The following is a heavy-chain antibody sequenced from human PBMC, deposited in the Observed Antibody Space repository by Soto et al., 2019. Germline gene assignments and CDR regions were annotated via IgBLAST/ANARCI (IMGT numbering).Heavy chain of an antibody. Sequence: EVQLVQSGTEVKKPGESLKISCKGSGYSFTSYWIGWVRQMPGKGLEWMGIIYPGDSDTRYSPSFQGQVTISADKSISTAYLQWSSLKSSDTAMYYCARPREAGKNYYGVDVWGQGTTVTVSS. CDR3: ARPREAGKNYYGVDV. V-gene: IGHV5-51*01. CDR2: IYPGDSDT. D-gene: IGHD6-19*01. J-gene: IGHJ6*02. CDR1: GYSFTSYW.